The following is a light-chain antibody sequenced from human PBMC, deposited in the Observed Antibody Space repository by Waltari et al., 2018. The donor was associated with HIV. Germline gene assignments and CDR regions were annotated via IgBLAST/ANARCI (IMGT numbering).Light chain of an antibody. Sequence: EIVMTQSPVTLFVSPGERATLSCRASQSVYSNLAWYQQKPGQAPRLVIYGASTRATGIPARFSGSGSGTEFTLTISSLQSEDFALYYCQQYYDWPLTFGGGTKVEIK. CDR1: QSVYSN. V-gene: IGKV3-15*01. CDR3: QQYYDWPLT. CDR2: GAS. J-gene: IGKJ4*01.